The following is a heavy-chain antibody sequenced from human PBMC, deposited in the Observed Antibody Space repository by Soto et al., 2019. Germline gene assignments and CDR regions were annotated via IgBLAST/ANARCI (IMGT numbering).Heavy chain of an antibody. Sequence: EVQLLESGGGLVQPGGSLRLSCAASGFTFSSYAMSWVRQAPGKGLEWVSAISGSGGSTYYADSVKGRFTISRDKSKNTLYLQMNSLRAEDTAVYYCAKDNDIWFGELLPFDYWGQGTLVTVSS. J-gene: IGHJ4*02. CDR1: GFTFSSYA. CDR2: ISGSGGST. CDR3: AKDNDIWFGELLPFDY. V-gene: IGHV3-23*01. D-gene: IGHD3-10*01.